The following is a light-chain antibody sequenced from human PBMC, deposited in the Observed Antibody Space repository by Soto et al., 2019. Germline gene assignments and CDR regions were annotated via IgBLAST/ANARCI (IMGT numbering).Light chain of an antibody. CDR2: DAS. CDR1: QSISGW. V-gene: IGKV1-5*01. CDR3: QQYNTYSQT. Sequence: DIQMTQSPPTLSASVGDRVTITCRASQSISGWLAWYQQKPGKAPKLLIYDASNLEGGVPSRFSGTGSGTEFTLTISSLQHEDFETYYCQQYNTYSQTLGQGTKVDIK. J-gene: IGKJ1*01.